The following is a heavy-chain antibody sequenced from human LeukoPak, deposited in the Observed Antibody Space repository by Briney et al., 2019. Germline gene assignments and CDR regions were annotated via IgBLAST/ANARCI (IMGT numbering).Heavy chain of an antibody. CDR3: ARGWGYSSSWEDAFYI. CDR1: GYTFTIYD. CDR2: MNPNSGNT. Sequence: GASVTVSCKASGYTFTIYDINWVRQAPGQGLEWLGWMNPNSGNTGYAQKFQGRVTMTRNTSISTAYMELSSLRSEDTAVYYCARGWGYSSSWEDAFYIWGQGTMVTVSS. J-gene: IGHJ3*02. D-gene: IGHD6-13*01. V-gene: IGHV1-8*01.